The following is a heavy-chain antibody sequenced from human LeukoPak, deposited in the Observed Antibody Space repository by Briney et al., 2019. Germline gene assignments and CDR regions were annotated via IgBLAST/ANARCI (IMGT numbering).Heavy chain of an antibody. CDR2: ISSSGST. CDR1: GYSISSGYY. D-gene: IGHD6-19*01. V-gene: IGHV4-38-2*02. CDR3: ARGRRSGWWGNYFDY. Sequence: SETLSLTCTVSGYSISSGYYWSWIRQPAGKGLEWIGRISSSGSTNYNPSLKSRVTISVDTSKNQFSLKLSSVTAADTAVYYCARGRRSGWWGNYFDYWGQGTLVTVSS. J-gene: IGHJ4*02.